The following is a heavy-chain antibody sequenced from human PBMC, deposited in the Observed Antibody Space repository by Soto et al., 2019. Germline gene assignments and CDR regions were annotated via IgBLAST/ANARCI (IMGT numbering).Heavy chain of an antibody. CDR1: GFTFSSYA. D-gene: IGHD3-9*01. CDR2: ISGSGGST. V-gene: IGHV3-23*01. CDR3: ANSGLTGWTFDY. J-gene: IGHJ4*02. Sequence: EVQLLESGGGLVQPGGSLRLSCAASGFTFSSYAMSWVRQAPGKGLAWVSAISGSGGSTYYAGSAKGRFTISRDYSNNPLYLPMNCLRAEDSSVYYCANSGLTGWTFDYWGQGTLVTVS.